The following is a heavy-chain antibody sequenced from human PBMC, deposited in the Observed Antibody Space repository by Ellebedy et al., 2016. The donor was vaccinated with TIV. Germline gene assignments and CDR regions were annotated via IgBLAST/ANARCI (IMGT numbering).Heavy chain of an antibody. D-gene: IGHD3-16*01. J-gene: IGHJ4*02. CDR2: IKQDGSEK. CDR3: ARSRGLSY. CDR1: GFTFSNYW. Sequence: GESLKISCAASGFTFSNYWMTWVRQAPGKGPECLANIKQDGSEKYYVDSVKGRFTISRDNAKNSLYLQMNSLRAEDTAVYFCARSRGLSYWGQGTLVTVSS. V-gene: IGHV3-7*03.